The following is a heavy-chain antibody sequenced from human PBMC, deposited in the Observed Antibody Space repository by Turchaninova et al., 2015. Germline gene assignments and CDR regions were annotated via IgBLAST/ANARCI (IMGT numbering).Heavy chain of an antibody. V-gene: IGHV4-39*07. Sequence: QLPLQESGPDLVQPSETLSLSCTVSGGSISVNNNNCGFTRQPPGKGPEWIGTILYSGTTFYNPSLKSRVTISVDTSKNQFSLKVDSVTAADTAIYYCTKDRGNFVTDSWGQGTLVTVSS. CDR1: GGSISVNNNN. D-gene: IGHD1-26*01. CDR3: TKDRGNFVTDS. J-gene: IGHJ4*02. CDR2: ILYSGTT.